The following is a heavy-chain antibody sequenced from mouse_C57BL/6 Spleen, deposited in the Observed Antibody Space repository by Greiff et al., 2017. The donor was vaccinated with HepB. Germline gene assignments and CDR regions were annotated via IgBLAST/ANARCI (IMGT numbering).Heavy chain of an antibody. V-gene: IGHV5-16*01. CDR2: INYDGSST. CDR1: GFTFSDYY. Sequence: EVQRVESEGGLVQPGSSMKLSCTASGFTFSDYYMAWVRQVPEKGLEWVANINYDGSSTYYLDSLKSRFIISRDNAKNILYLQMSSLKSEDTATYYCARDRGKYDYDGFAYWGQGTLVTVSA. J-gene: IGHJ3*01. CDR3: ARDRGKYDYDGFAY. D-gene: IGHD2-4*01.